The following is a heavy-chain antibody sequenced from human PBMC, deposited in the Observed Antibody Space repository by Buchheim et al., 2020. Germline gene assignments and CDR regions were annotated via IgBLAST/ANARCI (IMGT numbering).Heavy chain of an antibody. CDR2: ISSDGKNK. CDR3: ATNAVAGHEGY. J-gene: IGHJ4*03. CDR1: GFPFSIYT. D-gene: IGHD6-19*01. Sequence: VQVVESGGGVVQPGRSLRLSCGASGFPFSIYTMNWVRQAPGKGLEWVAVISSDGKNKDYAESVKGRFTISRDNSQHTVDLEMNSLRGDDTAVYYCATNAVAGHEGYWGQGT. V-gene: IGHV3-30*04.